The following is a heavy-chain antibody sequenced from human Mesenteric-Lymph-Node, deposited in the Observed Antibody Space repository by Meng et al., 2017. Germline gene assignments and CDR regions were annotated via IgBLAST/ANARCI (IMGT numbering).Heavy chain of an antibody. CDR2: VYHNGVT. Sequence: QVQLKQWGAEVLKPSETLSLTCAVHGGSLSGYYWSWIRQPPGKGLEWMGEVYHNGVTKYSPSLRSRVVISIDTSKNQFSLNLRSVSAADTAMYYCARGGATPMIIKYWGPGTLVTVSS. CDR1: GGSLSGYY. D-gene: IGHD3-10*01. J-gene: IGHJ4*02. CDR3: ARGGATPMIIKY. V-gene: IGHV4-34*02.